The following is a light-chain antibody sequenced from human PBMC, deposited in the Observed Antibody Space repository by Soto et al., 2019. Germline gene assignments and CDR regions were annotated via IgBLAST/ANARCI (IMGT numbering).Light chain of an antibody. Sequence: QSVLTQPASVSGSPGQSITISCTGTSSDVGGYNYVSWYQQHPGKAPKLMIYEVSNRPSGVSNRFSGSKSGNTASLTISGLQAKDEADYYCSSYTSSSTLGVFGTGTKVTV. CDR3: SSYTSSSTLGV. V-gene: IGLV2-14*01. CDR1: SSDVGGYNY. CDR2: EVS. J-gene: IGLJ1*01.